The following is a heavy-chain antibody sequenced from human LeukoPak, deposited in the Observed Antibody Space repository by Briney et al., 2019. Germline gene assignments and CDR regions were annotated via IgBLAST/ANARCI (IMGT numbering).Heavy chain of an antibody. V-gene: IGHV3-23*01. CDR3: AKGDDSSGYYYNY. J-gene: IGHJ4*02. D-gene: IGHD3-22*01. CDR2: ISGSGGST. Sequence: LTGGSLRLSCAASGFTFSSYAMSWVRQAPGKGLEWVSAISGSGGSTYYADSVKGRFTISRDNSKNTLYLQMNSLRAEDTAVYYCAKGDDSSGYYYNYWGQGTLVTVSS. CDR1: GFTFSSYA.